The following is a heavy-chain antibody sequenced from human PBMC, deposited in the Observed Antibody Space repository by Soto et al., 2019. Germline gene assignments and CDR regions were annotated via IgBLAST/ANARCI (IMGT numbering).Heavy chain of an antibody. CDR3: ARGFFSVLMGPRYYFDY. V-gene: IGHV3-23*01. CDR1: GFTFSSYA. Sequence: EVQLLESGGGLVQPGGSLRLSCAASGFTFSSYAMSWVRQAPGKGLEWVSAISGSGGSTYYADSVKGRFTISRDNSKNTLYLQMNSLRSDDTAVYYCARGFFSVLMGPRYYFDYWGQGTLVTVSS. J-gene: IGHJ4*02. CDR2: ISGSGGST. D-gene: IGHD2-8*01.